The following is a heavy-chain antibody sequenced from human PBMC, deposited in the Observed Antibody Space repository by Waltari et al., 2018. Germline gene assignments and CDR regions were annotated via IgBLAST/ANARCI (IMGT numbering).Heavy chain of an antibody. J-gene: IGHJ4*02. Sequence: EVQLVESGGGLVQPGGSLRLSCAASGFTFSSYSMNWVRQAPGKGLEWVSDISSSSSTIYYADSVKGRFTISRDNAKNSLYLQMNSLRAEDTAVYYCARDPFGGYESYFDYWGQGTLVTVSS. D-gene: IGHD5-12*01. CDR1: GFTFSSYS. CDR2: ISSSSSTI. CDR3: ARDPFGGYESYFDY. V-gene: IGHV3-48*01.